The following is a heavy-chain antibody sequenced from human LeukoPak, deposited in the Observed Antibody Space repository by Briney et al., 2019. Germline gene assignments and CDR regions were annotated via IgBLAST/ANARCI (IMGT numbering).Heavy chain of an antibody. J-gene: IGHJ4*02. V-gene: IGHV4-39*01. D-gene: IGHD5-12*01. CDR3: ARLNEWLRFHFDY. CDR2: IYYSGST. Sequence: SETLSLTCAVSGGSISSSGYYWGWIRQPPGEGLEWIGSIYYSGSTYSNPSLKSRVTISVDTSKNQFSLKLSSVTAADTAVYYCARLNEWLRFHFDYWGQGTLVTVSS. CDR1: GGSISSSGYY.